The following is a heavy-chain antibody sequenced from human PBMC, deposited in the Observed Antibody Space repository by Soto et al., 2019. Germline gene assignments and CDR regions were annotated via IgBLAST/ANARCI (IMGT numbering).Heavy chain of an antibody. CDR3: ARAEHSYDSSGYYSY. D-gene: IGHD3-22*01. V-gene: IGHV4-59*01. J-gene: IGHJ4*02. Sequence: QVQLQESGPGLVKPSETLSLTCTVSGGSISSYYWSWIRQPPGKGLEWIGYIYYSGSTNYNPSLKSPVTISVDPSKNQFPLKLSSVTAADTAVYYCARAEHSYDSSGYYSYWGQGTLVTVSS. CDR2: IYYSGST. CDR1: GGSISSYY.